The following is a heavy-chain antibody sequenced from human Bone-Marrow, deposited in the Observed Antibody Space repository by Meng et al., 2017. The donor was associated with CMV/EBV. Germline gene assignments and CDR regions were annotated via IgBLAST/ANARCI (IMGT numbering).Heavy chain of an antibody. CDR1: GFTFSSYA. D-gene: IGHD6-19*01. Sequence: GGSLRLSCAASGFTFSSYAMSWVRQAPGKGLEWVSVIYSGGSSTYYADSVKGRFTISRDNSKNTLYLQMNSLRAEDTAVYYCAKGGGGHSSGWYGALDYWGQGPLVTVSS. CDR2: IYSGGSST. J-gene: IGHJ4*02. V-gene: IGHV3-23*03. CDR3: AKGGGGHSSGWYGALDY.